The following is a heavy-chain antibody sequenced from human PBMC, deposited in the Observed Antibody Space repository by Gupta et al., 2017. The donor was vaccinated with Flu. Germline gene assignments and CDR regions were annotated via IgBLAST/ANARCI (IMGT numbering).Heavy chain of an antibody. V-gene: IGHV4-39*01. CDR3: AGGVGYAAFDF. J-gene: IGHJ4*02. D-gene: IGHD2-2*01. Sequence: QLQLQGSGPGLVTPAGTLSLSCPVSGGSITTDNYYWAWVRQAPGKGLEWIGTIYYSGTTYYNPSLRSRATMSLDTSRSQFSLKVWSVTAADTAVYYCAGGVGYAAFDFWGQGSLVSVSS. CDR2: IYYSGTT. CDR1: GGSITTDNYY.